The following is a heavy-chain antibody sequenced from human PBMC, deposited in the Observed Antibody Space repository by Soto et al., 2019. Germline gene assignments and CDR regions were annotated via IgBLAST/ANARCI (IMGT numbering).Heavy chain of an antibody. Sequence: PGGSLRLSCAASGFTFSSYSMNWVRQAPGKGLEWVSSISGSSSYIYYADSVKGRFTISRDNAKNSLYLQMNSLRAEDTAVYYCARVQGVPVPDYWGQGTLVTVSS. V-gene: IGHV3-21*01. J-gene: IGHJ4*02. CDR3: ARVQGVPVPDY. CDR2: ISGSSSYI. CDR1: GFTFSSYS. D-gene: IGHD2-2*01.